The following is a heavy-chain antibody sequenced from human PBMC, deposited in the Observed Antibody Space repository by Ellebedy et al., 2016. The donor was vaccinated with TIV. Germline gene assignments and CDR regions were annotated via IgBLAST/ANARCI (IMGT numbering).Heavy chain of an antibody. V-gene: IGHV4-39*07. J-gene: IGHJ3*02. D-gene: IGHD3-16*01. Sequence: MPGGSLRLSCTVSGGSISSSSFNWGWIRQPPGKGLEWIGTIWHTGTSWYNTSLESRLTVSVDTSKNQFSMKLSSLSAADTALYYCVRGGGNAFDNWGQGTKVTVSS. CDR1: GGSISSSSFN. CDR3: VRGGGNAFDN. CDR2: IWHTGTS.